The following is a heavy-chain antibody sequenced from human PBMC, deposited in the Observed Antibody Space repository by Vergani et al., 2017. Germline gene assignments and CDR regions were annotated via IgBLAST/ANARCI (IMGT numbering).Heavy chain of an antibody. CDR3: ARAKRGRLAVGATDS. J-gene: IGHJ4*02. D-gene: IGHD6-19*01. CDR1: GYTFTSYA. V-gene: IGHV7-4-1*02. Sequence: QVQLVQSGSELKKPGASVKVSCKASGYTFTSYAINWVRQAPGQGLQWMGCINTNTGNPTYAQGFTGRFVFSLDTSVSTAYLQISSLKAEDTAVYFCARAKRGRLAVGATDSWGQGTLLTVSS. CDR2: INTNTGNP.